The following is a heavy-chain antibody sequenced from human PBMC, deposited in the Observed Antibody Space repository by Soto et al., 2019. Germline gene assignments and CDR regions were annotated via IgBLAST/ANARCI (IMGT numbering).Heavy chain of an antibody. J-gene: IGHJ6*02. CDR3: ARDNDRLQLGGNYYYILDV. CDR2: IIPLFRTP. CDR1: GGTFSSSA. Sequence: QVQLVQSGAEMKEPGSSVKVSCKTSGGTFSSSAISWLRQAPGQGLEWMGGIIPLFRTPDYAQKFQGRVTIAADESTSTAYMALSSLRSEDTAVYYCARDNDRLQLGGNYYYILDVLGQGTTITVSS. V-gene: IGHV1-69*12. D-gene: IGHD4-4*01.